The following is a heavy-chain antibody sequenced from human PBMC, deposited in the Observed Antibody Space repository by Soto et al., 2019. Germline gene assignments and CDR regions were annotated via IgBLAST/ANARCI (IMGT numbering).Heavy chain of an antibody. CDR2: ISYSGST. CDR3: ARDLKEYCSDGKCNWFDP. V-gene: IGHV4-59*01. D-gene: IGHD2-15*01. J-gene: IGHJ5*02. Sequence: SETLYHSFTVSGAAIRTYYCSTTRPPPGKGLEWIGYISYSGSTNYNPSLKSRVTISFDASKNEISLQVRSATAADAAVYYCARDLKEYCSDGKCNWFDPWGQGTLVT. CDR1: GAAIRTYY.